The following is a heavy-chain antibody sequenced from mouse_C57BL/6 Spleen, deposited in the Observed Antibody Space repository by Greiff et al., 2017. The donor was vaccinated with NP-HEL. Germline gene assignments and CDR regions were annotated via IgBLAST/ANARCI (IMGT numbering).Heavy chain of an antibody. CDR1: GYTFTSYW. J-gene: IGHJ4*01. CDR3: ARTSSSYAMDY. CDR2: IHPNSGST. V-gene: IGHV1-64*01. D-gene: IGHD1-1*01. Sequence: VQLHQPGAELVKPGASVTLSCKASGYTFTSYWLHWVKQRPGQGLEWIGMIHPNSGSTNYNEKFKSKATLTVDKSSSTAYMQLSSLTSEDSAVYYCARTSSSYAMDYWGQGTSVTVSS.